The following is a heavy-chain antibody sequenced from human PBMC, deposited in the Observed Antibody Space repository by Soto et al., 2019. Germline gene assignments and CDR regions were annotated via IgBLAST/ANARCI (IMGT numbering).Heavy chain of an antibody. CDR2: INWNSGTI. CDR1: GFTFDNYA. CDR3: AKDYDYWSGCFDY. J-gene: IGHJ4*02. Sequence: EVELVESGGGLVQPGRSLRLSCAASGFTFDNYAMHWVRQAPGKGLEWVSGINWNSGTIGYAASVRGRFTISRDNAKNSLYLQMNSLRAEDTALYYCAKDYDYWSGCFDYWGQGTLVTVSP. D-gene: IGHD3-3*01. V-gene: IGHV3-9*01.